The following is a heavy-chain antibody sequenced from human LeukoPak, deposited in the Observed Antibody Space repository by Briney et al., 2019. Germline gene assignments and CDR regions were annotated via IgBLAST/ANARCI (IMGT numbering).Heavy chain of an antibody. CDR1: GFTFSSYA. CDR3: AKDPRFSIAAAGMYYFDY. CDR2: ISGSGGST. Sequence: GGSLRLSCAASGFTFSSYAMSWVRQAPGKGLEWVSAISGSGGSTYYADSVKGRFTISRDNSKNTLYLQMNSLRAEDTAVYYCAKDPRFSIAAAGMYYFDYWGQGTLVTVSS. D-gene: IGHD6-13*01. J-gene: IGHJ4*02. V-gene: IGHV3-23*01.